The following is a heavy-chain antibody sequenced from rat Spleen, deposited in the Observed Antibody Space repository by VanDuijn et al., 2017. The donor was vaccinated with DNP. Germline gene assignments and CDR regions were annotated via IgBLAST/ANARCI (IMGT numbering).Heavy chain of an antibody. J-gene: IGHJ4*01. D-gene: IGHD1-1*01. V-gene: IGHV3-1*01. CDR2: ISYSGST. Sequence: EVQLQESGPGLVKPSQSLSLTCSVTAYSITTNYWGWIRKFPGNKMEWVGHISYSGSTSYNPSLKSRISITRDTSKNQFFLQLNSVTAEDTATYYCARVGDLHYGGDGDVLDVWGQGTSVTVSS. CDR3: ARVGDLHYGGDGDVLDV. CDR1: AYSITTNY.